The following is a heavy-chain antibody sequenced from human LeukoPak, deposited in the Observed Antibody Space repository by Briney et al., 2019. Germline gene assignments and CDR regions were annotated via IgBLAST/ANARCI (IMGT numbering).Heavy chain of an antibody. CDR3: ASLGDPGIAARLAAFDI. CDR1: GFTFSSYG. V-gene: IGHV3-30*02. CDR2: IRYDGSNK. D-gene: IGHD6-6*01. J-gene: IGHJ3*02. Sequence: HAGGSLRLSCAASGFTFSSYGTHWVRQAPGRGLEWVAFIRYDGSNKYYADSVKGRFTISRDNSKNTLYLQMNSLRAEDTAVYYCASLGDPGIAARLAAFDIWGQGTMVTVSS.